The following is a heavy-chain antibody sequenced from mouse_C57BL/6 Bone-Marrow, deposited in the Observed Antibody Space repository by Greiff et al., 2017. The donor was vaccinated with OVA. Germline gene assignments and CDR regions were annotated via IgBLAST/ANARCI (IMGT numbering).Heavy chain of an antibody. J-gene: IGHJ2*01. V-gene: IGHV5-4*01. CDR3: ARDRRATVHYFDY. Sequence: EVQGVESGGGLVKPGGSLKLSCAASGFTFSSYAMSWVRQTPEKRLEWVATISDGGSYTYYPDNVKGRFTISRDNAKNNLYLQMSQLKSEDTAMYYCARDRRATVHYFDYWGQGTTLTVSS. D-gene: IGHD1-1*01. CDR1: GFTFSSYA. CDR2: ISDGGSYT.